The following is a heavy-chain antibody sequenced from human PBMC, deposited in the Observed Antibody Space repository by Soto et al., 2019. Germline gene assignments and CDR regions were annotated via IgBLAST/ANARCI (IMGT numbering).Heavy chain of an antibody. J-gene: IGHJ5*02. Sequence: ESGGGLVQPGGSLRLSCAASGFTFSSYSMNWVRQAPGKGLEWVSYISSSSSTIYYADSVKGRFTISRDNAKNSLYLQMNSLRAEDTAVYYCARGYDYGDYWFDPWGQGTLVTVSS. CDR3: ARGYDYGDYWFDP. V-gene: IGHV3-48*01. CDR2: ISSSSSTI. CDR1: GFTFSSYS. D-gene: IGHD4-17*01.